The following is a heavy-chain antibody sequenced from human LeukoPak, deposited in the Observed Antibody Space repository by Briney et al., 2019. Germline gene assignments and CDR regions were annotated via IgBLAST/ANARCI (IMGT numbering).Heavy chain of an antibody. CDR3: ARLARGSY. V-gene: IGHV4-34*01. Sequence: KASETLSLTCAVYGGSFSGYYWSWIRQPPGKGLEWIGEINHSGSTNYNPSLKSRVTISVDTSKNQFSLKLSSVTAADTAVYYCARLARGSYWGQGTLVTVSS. CDR2: INHSGST. J-gene: IGHJ4*02. D-gene: IGHD3-10*01. CDR1: GGSFSGYY.